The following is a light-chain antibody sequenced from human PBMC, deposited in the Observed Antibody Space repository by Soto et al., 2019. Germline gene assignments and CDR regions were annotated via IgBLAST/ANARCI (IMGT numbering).Light chain of an antibody. CDR3: QQSYSAPRT. J-gene: IGKJ1*01. CDR1: QSISSY. V-gene: IGKV1-39*01. CDR2: AAS. Sequence: DIQMTQSPSSLSASVGDRVTITCRASQSISSYLNWYQQKPGKAPKLLIYAASSLQSGVPSRFSGSGSGTDFTLTISSLQPEDIATYYCQQSYSAPRTFCQATKV.